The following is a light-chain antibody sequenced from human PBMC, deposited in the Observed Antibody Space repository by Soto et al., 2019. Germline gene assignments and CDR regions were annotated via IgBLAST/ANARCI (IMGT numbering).Light chain of an antibody. CDR3: QQRSNWPPTWT. V-gene: IGKV3-11*01. CDR1: QSVSRY. CDR2: DAS. Sequence: EIVLTQSPATLSLSPGERATLSCRASQSVSRYLAWYQQKPGQAPRLLIYDASKRATGIPARFSGSGSGTDFTLTISSLEAEDFAVYYCQQRSNWPPTWTFGQGTKVEIK. J-gene: IGKJ1*01.